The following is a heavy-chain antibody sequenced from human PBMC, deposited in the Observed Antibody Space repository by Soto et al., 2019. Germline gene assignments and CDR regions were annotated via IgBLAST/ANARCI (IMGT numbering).Heavy chain of an antibody. V-gene: IGHV3-23*01. Sequence: GGSLRLSCAASGFSFSSYARSWVRQAPGKGLEWVSTITGSGGSTYYADSVEGRFTISRDNSKNTLYLQMNSLRAEDTAMYYCATDKKVFGVVMVFDYWGQGTLVTVSS. D-gene: IGHD3-3*01. CDR1: GFSFSSYA. CDR2: ITGSGGST. CDR3: ATDKKVFGVVMVFDY. J-gene: IGHJ4*02.